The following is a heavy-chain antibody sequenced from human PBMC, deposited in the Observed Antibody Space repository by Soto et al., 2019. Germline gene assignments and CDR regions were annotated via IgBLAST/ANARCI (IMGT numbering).Heavy chain of an antibody. J-gene: IGHJ4*02. D-gene: IGHD2-15*01. V-gene: IGHV2-5*02. CDR2: IYCDDDK. Sequence: QITLKESGPTLVKPTQTLTLTCTFSGFSLSTSGVGVGWIRQPPGKALEWLAPIYCDDDKRYSPSLKSRLTISKDTSKNQVVLTTTKMDPVDTATYYCAHINRDCSGGRCSPYFFDFWGQGTLVTVSS. CDR3: AHINRDCSGGRCSPYFFDF. CDR1: GFSLSTSGVG.